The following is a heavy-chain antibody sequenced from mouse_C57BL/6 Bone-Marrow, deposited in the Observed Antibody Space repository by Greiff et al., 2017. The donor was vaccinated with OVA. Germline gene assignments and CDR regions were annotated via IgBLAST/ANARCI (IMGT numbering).Heavy chain of an antibody. CDR1: GFNFNDYY. CDR3: TTCRY. CDR2: IDPENGDT. V-gene: IGHV14-4*01. Sequence: EVQLLQSGAELVRPGASVKLSCTASGFNFNDYYMHWVKETPEQGLEWIGCIDPENGDTEYASKFQGKATITVDISSKTVFLHLSSLTFEDAAVYYCTTCRYWGQGTTLTVTS. J-gene: IGHJ2*01.